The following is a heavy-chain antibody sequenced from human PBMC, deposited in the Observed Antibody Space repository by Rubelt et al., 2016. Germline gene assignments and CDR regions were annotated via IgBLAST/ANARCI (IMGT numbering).Heavy chain of an antibody. CDR2: IYYSGST. CDR3: AGRGYCSGGSCRPRWFDP. CDR1: VGSISDTSYY. D-gene: IGHD2-15*01. V-gene: IGHV4-39*01. Sequence: QVQLQESGPGLVKPSETLSLTCTVSVGSISDTSYYWGWIRQPPGKGLEWIGSIYYSGSTYYNPSLNGGVTMSVDRAKNQSSLTLVSVTAGETSVYYCAGRGYCSGGSCRPRWFDPWGQGTLVTVSS. J-gene: IGHJ5*02.